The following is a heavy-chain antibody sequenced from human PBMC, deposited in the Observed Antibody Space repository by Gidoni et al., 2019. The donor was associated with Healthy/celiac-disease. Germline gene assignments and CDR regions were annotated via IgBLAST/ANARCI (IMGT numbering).Heavy chain of an antibody. CDR3: ARGGEAAAGTGGYYYYGMDV. CDR1: GGSFSGYS. J-gene: IGHJ6*02. Sequence: QVQLQQWGAGLLQPSETLSLTCAVYGGSFSGYSWSWIRQPPGKGLEWIGEINHSGSTNYNPSLKSRVTISVDTSKNQFSLKLSSVTAADTAVYYCARGGEAAAGTGGYYYYGMDVWGQGTTVTVSS. V-gene: IGHV4-34*01. CDR2: INHSGST. D-gene: IGHD6-13*01.